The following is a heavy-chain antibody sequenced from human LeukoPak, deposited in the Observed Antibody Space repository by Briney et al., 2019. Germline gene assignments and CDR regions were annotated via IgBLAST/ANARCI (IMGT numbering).Heavy chain of an antibody. CDR3: AREGEEFDYVWGSSGNREDYYYYYMDV. V-gene: IGHV1-69*05. CDR2: IIPIFGTA. J-gene: IGHJ6*03. Sequence: GASVKVSCKASGGTFSSYAISWVRQAPGQGLEWMGGIIPIFGTANYAQKFQGRVTITTDESTSTAYMELSSLRSEDTAVYYCAREGEEFDYVWGSSGNREDYYYYYMDVWGKETTVTVSS. CDR1: GGTFSSYA. D-gene: IGHD3-16*01.